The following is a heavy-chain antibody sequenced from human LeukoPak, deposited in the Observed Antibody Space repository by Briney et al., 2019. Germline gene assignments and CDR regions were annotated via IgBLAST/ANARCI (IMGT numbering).Heavy chain of an antibody. V-gene: IGHV4-39*07. CDR2: IYYSGST. CDR3: ARQGSITMPPDDP. J-gene: IGHJ5*02. CDR1: GFTFSSYE. Sequence: GSLRLSCAASGFTFSSYEMNWVRQAPGKGLEWIGTIYYSGSTFYNPSLKSRVTISVDTSKNQVSLKLSSVTAADTAVYYCARQGSITMPPDDPWGQGTLVTVSS. D-gene: IGHD3-10*01.